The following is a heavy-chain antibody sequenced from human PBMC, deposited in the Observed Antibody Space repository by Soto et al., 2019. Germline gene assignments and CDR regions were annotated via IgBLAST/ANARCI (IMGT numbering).Heavy chain of an antibody. J-gene: IGHJ2*01. CDR1: GGSVSSSNYY. CDR3: ARLYWGRYFDL. D-gene: IGHD7-27*01. V-gene: IGHV4-39*01. Sequence: QLQLQESGPGLVKPSETLSLTCTVSGGSVSSSNYYWGWVRQPPGKGLEWIGSIYYSGNTYYNPSLKSRVAISVDTSENPFSLKRSSVTAADTAVFYCARLYWGRYFDLWGRGTLVTVSS. CDR2: IYYSGNT.